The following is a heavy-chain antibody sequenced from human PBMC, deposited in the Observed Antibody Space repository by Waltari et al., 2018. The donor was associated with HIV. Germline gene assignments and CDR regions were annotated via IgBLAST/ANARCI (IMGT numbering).Heavy chain of an antibody. CDR2: IYSGGST. Sequence: EVQLVESGGGLIEPGGSLILSCAASGFTISEHYMSWVRQAPGKGLEWVSVIYSGGSTYYADSVKGRFTISRDNSKNTLSLHMNSLRAEDTAVYYCARDPRSSGYYGMDVWGQGATVTVSS. V-gene: IGHV3-53*01. J-gene: IGHJ6*02. D-gene: IGHD1-26*01. CDR3: ARDPRSSGYYGMDV. CDR1: GFTISEHY.